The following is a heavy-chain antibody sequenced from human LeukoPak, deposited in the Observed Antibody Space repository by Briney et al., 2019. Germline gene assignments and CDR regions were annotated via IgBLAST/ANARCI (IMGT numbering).Heavy chain of an antibody. D-gene: IGHD3-22*01. Sequence: SETLSLTCTVSGYSISSAYYWGRIRQPPGKGLEWIGSISHSGNTYYNPSLKSRVTISVDTSKNQFSLKLSSVTAADTAVYYCARESGRIVVVRNQNFDYWGQGTLVTVSS. J-gene: IGHJ4*02. CDR1: GYSISSAYY. CDR2: ISHSGNT. V-gene: IGHV4-38-2*02. CDR3: ARESGRIVVVRNQNFDY.